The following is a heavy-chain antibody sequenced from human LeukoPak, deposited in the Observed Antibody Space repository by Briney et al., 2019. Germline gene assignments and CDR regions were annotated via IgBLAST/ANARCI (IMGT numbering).Heavy chain of an antibody. CDR2: IYNSGST. Sequence: PSETLSLTCTVSGGSISGYYWSWIRQPPGKGMEWIGYIYNSGSTNYNPSLRSRVTMSVDTSKNQFSLKLSSVTAADTAVYYCARFDTPYYGMDVWGQGTTVTVSS. D-gene: IGHD2-2*02. CDR3: ARFDTPYYGMDV. V-gene: IGHV4-59*01. J-gene: IGHJ6*02. CDR1: GGSISGYY.